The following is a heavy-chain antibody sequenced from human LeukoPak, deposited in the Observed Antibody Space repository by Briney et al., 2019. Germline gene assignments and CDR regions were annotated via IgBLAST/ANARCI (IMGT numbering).Heavy chain of an antibody. J-gene: IGHJ3*02. D-gene: IGHD5-24*01. V-gene: IGHV1-46*01. CDR3: ARSAPTGVEASDI. CDR1: GYTFATYH. CDR2: IDPSGGRT. Sequence: ASVKVSCKAFGYTFATYHVHWVRQAPGQGLEWMGTIDPSGGRTSYAQRFQGRVTMTSDTSTDTVYMDLSSLSSEDTAVYYCARSAPTGVEASDIWGQGTLVAVSS.